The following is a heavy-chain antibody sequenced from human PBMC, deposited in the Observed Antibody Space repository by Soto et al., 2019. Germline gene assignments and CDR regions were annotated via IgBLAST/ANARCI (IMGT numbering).Heavy chain of an antibody. CDR2: SYYSGST. CDR3: ARRAKDYSYNTGYYLDY. CDR1: GDSISSSSYY. Sequence: QLQLQESGPGLVKTSETLSLTCTVSGDSISSSSYYWGWIRQPPGKGLEWIGSSYYSGSTYYNPSLKSRVTISVDRSKNQFSLKLNSVTAADTAVYYCARRAKDYSYNTGYYLDYWVQGILVTVSS. D-gene: IGHD3-22*01. V-gene: IGHV4-39*01. J-gene: IGHJ4*02.